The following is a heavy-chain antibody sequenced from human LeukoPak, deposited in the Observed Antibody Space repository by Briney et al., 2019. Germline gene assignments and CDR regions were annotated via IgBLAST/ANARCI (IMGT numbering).Heavy chain of an antibody. CDR3: ATDRGWRTSGYYLYYFEY. V-gene: IGHV3-7*01. J-gene: IGHJ4*02. CDR1: GFTFSTYV. Sequence: GGSLRLSCAASGFTFSTYVMSWVRQAPGKGLEWVASIKHDGSEKYYVDSVRGRFTISRDNTKNSLYLQMSSLRAEDTAVYYCATDRGWRTSGYYLYYFEYWGQGTLVTFSS. D-gene: IGHD3-3*01. CDR2: IKHDGSEK.